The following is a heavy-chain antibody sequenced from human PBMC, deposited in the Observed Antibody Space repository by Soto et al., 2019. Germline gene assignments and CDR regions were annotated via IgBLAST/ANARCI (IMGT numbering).Heavy chain of an antibody. D-gene: IGHD2-8*01. CDR1: GFTFSGYG. Sequence: QVQLVESGGGVVQPGRSLRLSCAASGFTFSGYGMHWVRQAPGKGLEWVAVISYDGSNKYYADSVKGRFTISRDNSKNTLYLQMNSLRADDTAVYYCAQYRGYCTNGVCYSYNWFDPWGEGTLVTVSS. CDR3: AQYRGYCTNGVCYSYNWFDP. V-gene: IGHV3-30*18. CDR2: ISYDGSNK. J-gene: IGHJ5*02.